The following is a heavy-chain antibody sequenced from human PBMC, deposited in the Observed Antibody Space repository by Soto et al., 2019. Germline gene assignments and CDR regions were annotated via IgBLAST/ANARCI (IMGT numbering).Heavy chain of an antibody. D-gene: IGHD2-15*01. J-gene: IGHJ6*02. CDR2: IKHSGST. V-gene: IGHV4-34*01. CDR1: GGSFSGYY. Sequence: QVQLQQWGAGLLKPSETLSLTCAVYGGSFSGYYWSWIRQPPGKGLEWIGEIKHSGSTNYNPSLKSRVTISVDTSKNQFSLKLSSVTAADTAVYYCARGPIVVVVAATPPSYGMDVWGQGTTVTVSS. CDR3: ARGPIVVVVAATPPSYGMDV.